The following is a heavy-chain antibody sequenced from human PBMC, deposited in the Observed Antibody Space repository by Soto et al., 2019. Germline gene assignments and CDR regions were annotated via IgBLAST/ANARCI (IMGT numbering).Heavy chain of an antibody. CDR3: AKDSCSSTSCYEFDY. J-gene: IGHJ4*02. D-gene: IGHD2-2*01. Sequence: GGSLRLSCAASGFTFDDYAMHWVRQAPGKGLEWVSGISWNSGSIGYADSVKGRFTISRDNAKNSLYLQMNSLRAEDTALYYCAKDSCSSTSCYEFDYWGQGTLVTVSS. CDR1: GFTFDDYA. V-gene: IGHV3-9*01. CDR2: ISWNSGSI.